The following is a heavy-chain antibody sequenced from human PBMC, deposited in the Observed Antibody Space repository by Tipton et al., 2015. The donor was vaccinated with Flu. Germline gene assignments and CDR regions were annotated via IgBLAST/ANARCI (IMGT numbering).Heavy chain of an antibody. CDR1: GDSIRSSNYY. CDR2: IFHGGNP. J-gene: IGHJ6*02. D-gene: IGHD6-19*01. V-gene: IGHV4-39*02. CDR3: ARELPYSSGWYPPRMDV. Sequence: TCTVSGDSIRSSNYYWGWIRQPPGKGLEWIGNIFHGGNPYHSPSLKNRVSISVDTSKNQFSLKLTSVTAADTALYYCARELPYSSGWYPPRMDVWGQGTTVTVSS.